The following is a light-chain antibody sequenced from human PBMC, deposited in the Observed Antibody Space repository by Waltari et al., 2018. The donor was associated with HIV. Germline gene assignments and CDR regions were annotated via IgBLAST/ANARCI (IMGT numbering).Light chain of an antibody. CDR1: QSVTNSY. CDR2: AAS. V-gene: IGKV3-20*01. J-gene: IGKJ1*01. CDR3: QQYGSSPRT. Sequence: EIVLTQSPGTLSLSPGERATLYCRASQSVTNSYLAWYQQKPGQAPRPLIYAASSRATGIPDRFSGSGSGTDFTLTISRLEPEDFAVYYCQQYGSSPRTFGQGTKVEIK.